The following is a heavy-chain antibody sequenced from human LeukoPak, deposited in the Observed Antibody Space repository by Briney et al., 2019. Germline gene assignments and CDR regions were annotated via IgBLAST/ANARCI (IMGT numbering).Heavy chain of an antibody. CDR2: MNPKSGNT. CDR1: GYSFSSHD. V-gene: IGHV1-8*01. Sequence: ASVKVSCXASGYSFSSHDINWVRQATGQGLEWMGWMNPKSGNTDHAQKFQGRVTMSRNTSISVAYLELSSLRSEDTAVYYCARDLDTAMVTADYWGQGTLVTVSS. CDR3: ARDLDTAMVTADY. J-gene: IGHJ4*02. D-gene: IGHD5-18*01.